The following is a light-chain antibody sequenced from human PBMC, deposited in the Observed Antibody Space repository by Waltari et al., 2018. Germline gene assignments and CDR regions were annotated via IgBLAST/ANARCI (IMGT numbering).Light chain of an antibody. Sequence: EVVLPQSQGTLCLCPGESATLSCRASQSVGKYIVWYQQRPGQAPRLLIYAASTSATGIPDRFSGSGSGTDFSLTISRLEPEDFAVYYCQNHERLPATFGQGTKVEI. CDR3: QNHERLPAT. J-gene: IGKJ1*01. CDR1: QSVGKY. CDR2: AAS. V-gene: IGKV3-20*01.